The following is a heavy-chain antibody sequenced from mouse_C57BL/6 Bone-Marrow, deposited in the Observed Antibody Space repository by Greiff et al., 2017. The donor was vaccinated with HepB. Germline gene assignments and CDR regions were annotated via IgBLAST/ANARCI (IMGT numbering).Heavy chain of an antibody. Sequence: EVKVVESGGGLVKPGGSLKLSCAASGFTFSDYGMHWVRQAPEKGLEWVAYISSGSSTIYYADTVEGRFTISRDNAKYTLFLQMTSLRSEDTAMYYCARLPDYAMDYWGQGTSVTVSS. V-gene: IGHV5-17*01. D-gene: IGHD5-5*01. J-gene: IGHJ4*01. CDR3: ARLPDYAMDY. CDR1: GFTFSDYG. CDR2: ISSGSSTI.